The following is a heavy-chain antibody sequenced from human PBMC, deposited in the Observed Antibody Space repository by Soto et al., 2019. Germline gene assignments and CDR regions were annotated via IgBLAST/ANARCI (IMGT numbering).Heavy chain of an antibody. V-gene: IGHV1-69*02. CDR1: GGTFSSYT. CDR2: IIPILGIA. J-gene: IGHJ3*02. D-gene: IGHD1-1*01. CDR3: ARVGKRGKQNRYAFDI. Sequence: SVKVSCKASGGTFSSYTISWVRQAPGQGLEWMGRIIPILGIANYAQKFQGRVTITADKSTSTAYMELSSPRSEDTAVYYCARVGKRGKQNRYAFDIWGQGTMVTVSS.